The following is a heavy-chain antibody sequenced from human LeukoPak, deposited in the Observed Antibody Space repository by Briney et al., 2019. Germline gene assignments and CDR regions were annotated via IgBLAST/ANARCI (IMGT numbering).Heavy chain of an antibody. CDR2: INWNGGST. J-gene: IGHJ4*02. CDR1: GGSFSGYY. D-gene: IGHD1-26*01. CDR3: ASGGIYYGAAFDL. Sequence: RPSETLSLTCAVYGGSFSGYYWSWVRQAPGKGLEWVSGINWNGGSTGYADSVKGRFTISRDNAKNSLYLQMNSLRAEDTALYYCASGGIYYGAAFDLWGQGTLVTVSS. V-gene: IGHV3-20*04.